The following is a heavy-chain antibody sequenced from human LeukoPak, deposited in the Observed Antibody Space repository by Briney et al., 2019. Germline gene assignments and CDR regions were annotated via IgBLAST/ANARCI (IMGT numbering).Heavy chain of an antibody. CDR1: GYTFTSYG. CDR3: ASALGTETLDYYYYGMDV. D-gene: IGHD1-1*01. Sequence: ASVTVSCKASGYTFTSYGISWVRQAPGQGLEWMGWISAYNGNTNYAQKLQGRVTMTTDTSTSTAYMEPRSLRSDDTAVYYCASALGTETLDYYYYGMDVWGQGTTVTVSS. V-gene: IGHV1-18*01. J-gene: IGHJ6*02. CDR2: ISAYNGNT.